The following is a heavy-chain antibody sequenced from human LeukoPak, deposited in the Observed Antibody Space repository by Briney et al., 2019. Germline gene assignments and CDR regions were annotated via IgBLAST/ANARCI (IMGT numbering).Heavy chain of an antibody. Sequence: GGSLRLSCAASGFTFSSYWMHWVRQAPGKGLVWVSRINTDGRGTSYADSVRGRFTISRDNAKNTLYLQMNSLRAGDTAVYYCARRTGGVYYDYYMDVWGKGTTVTVS. J-gene: IGHJ6*03. CDR1: GFTFSSYW. D-gene: IGHD7-27*01. V-gene: IGHV3-74*01. CDR3: ARRTGGVYYDYYMDV. CDR2: INTDGRGT.